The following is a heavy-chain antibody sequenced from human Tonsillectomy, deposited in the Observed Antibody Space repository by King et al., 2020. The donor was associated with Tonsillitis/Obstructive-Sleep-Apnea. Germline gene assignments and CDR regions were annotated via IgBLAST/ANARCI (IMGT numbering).Heavy chain of an antibody. CDR3: ARRALVVATMGDYFDY. Sequence: VQLQESGPGLVKPSETLSLTCTVSGGSISSYYWSWIRQPPGKGLEWIGYIYYSGSTNYNPSLKSRVTISVDTSKNQFSLKLSSVTAADTAVYYCARRALVVATMGDYFDYWGQGTLVTVSS. J-gene: IGHJ4*02. V-gene: IGHV4-59*08. CDR1: GGSISSYY. CDR2: IYYSGST. D-gene: IGHD5-12*01.